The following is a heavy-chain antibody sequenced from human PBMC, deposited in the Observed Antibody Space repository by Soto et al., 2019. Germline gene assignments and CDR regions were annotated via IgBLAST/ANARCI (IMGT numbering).Heavy chain of an antibody. Sequence: GGLRLSCEVSGFTFSMYSMSWVRQSPGKGLEWVAKIPQDGVDGHYADSVKGRFIISRDNGKNSLHLQLNNLRAEDTAVYYCARDHLILPAHDFFYGSDVWGRGATVTVSS. J-gene: IGHJ6*02. V-gene: IGHV3-7*03. D-gene: IGHD2-21*02. CDR2: IPQDGVDG. CDR1: GFTFSMYS. CDR3: ARDHLILPAHDFFYGSDV.